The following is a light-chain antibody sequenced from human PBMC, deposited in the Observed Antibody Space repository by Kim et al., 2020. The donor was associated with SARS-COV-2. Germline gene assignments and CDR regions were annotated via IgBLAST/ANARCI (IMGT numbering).Light chain of an antibody. V-gene: IGKV1-39*01. Sequence: SSVVGDRVTITCRASQSISSYLNWYQQKPGKAPKLLIYAASSLQSGVPSRFSGSGSGTDFTLTISSLQPEDFATYYCQQSYSTPLTFGGGTKLEI. CDR3: QQSYSTPLT. J-gene: IGKJ4*01. CDR1: QSISSY. CDR2: AAS.